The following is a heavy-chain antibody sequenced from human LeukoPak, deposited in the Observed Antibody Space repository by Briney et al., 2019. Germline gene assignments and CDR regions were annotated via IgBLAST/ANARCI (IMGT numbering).Heavy chain of an antibody. V-gene: IGHV3-23*01. D-gene: IGHD3-10*01. CDR1: GFTFSSYA. Sequence: GGSLRLSCAASGFTFSSYAMSWVRQAPGKGLEWVSAISGSGGSTYYADSVKGRFTISRDNSKNTLYLQMNSLRAEDTAVYYCAKALLGGYGSGSYYNSDCYGMDVWGQGTTVTVSS. CDR2: ISGSGGST. J-gene: IGHJ6*02. CDR3: AKALLGGYGSGSYYNSDCYGMDV.